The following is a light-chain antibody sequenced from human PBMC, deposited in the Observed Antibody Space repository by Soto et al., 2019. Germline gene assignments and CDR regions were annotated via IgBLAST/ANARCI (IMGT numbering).Light chain of an antibody. CDR3: QQSYITPAG. CDR1: QSSSTQ. V-gene: IGKV1-39*01. Sequence: DIQMTQSPSALSASVGDRVTITWRASQSSSTQLNWYQQKPGKAPNLLIYAASSLQSGVPSRFSGSGSGTDFTLTISSLQPEDFATYFCQQSYITPAGFGGGTKVDIK. J-gene: IGKJ4*01. CDR2: AAS.